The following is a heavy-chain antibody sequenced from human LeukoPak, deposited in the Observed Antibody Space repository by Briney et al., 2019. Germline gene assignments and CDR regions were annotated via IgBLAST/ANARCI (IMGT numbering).Heavy chain of an antibody. CDR3: ASGGGYDLGDEGYFDY. CDR1: GGSFSGYY. J-gene: IGHJ4*02. D-gene: IGHD5-12*01. CDR2: INHSGST. Sequence: PSETLSLTCAVYGGSFSGYYWSWIRQPPGKGLEWIGEINHSGSTNYNPSLKSRVTISVDTSKNQFSLRLSSVTAADTAVYYCASGGGYDLGDEGYFDYWGQGTLVTVSS. V-gene: IGHV4-34*01.